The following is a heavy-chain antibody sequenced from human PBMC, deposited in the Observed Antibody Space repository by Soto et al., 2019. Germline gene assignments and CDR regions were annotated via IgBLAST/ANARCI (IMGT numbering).Heavy chain of an antibody. J-gene: IGHJ4*02. V-gene: IGHV3-23*01. Sequence: GGSLRLSCVASGFNFSNSAMSWVRHVPGKGLEWAAGISSSGGRTNYADSVKGRFTISRDNSKDTLYLQMNSLRAEDTALYYCAKVQEFCGFNCYIVDSWGQGVLVTVSS. CDR1: GFNFSNSA. CDR3: AKVQEFCGFNCYIVDS. CDR2: ISSSGGRT. D-gene: IGHD2-21*02.